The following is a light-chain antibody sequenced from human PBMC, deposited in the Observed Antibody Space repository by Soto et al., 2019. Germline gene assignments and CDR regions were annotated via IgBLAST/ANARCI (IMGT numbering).Light chain of an antibody. V-gene: IGKV3-15*01. Sequence: EIVMTQSPATLSVSPWERASLSCRASQSVATNLAWYQQKPGQPPRLLIYGASTRATGIPARFSGSGSGTEFTLTISSLQPEDFATYYCQQYDSFSVTFGQGTKVDI. J-gene: IGKJ1*01. CDR2: GAS. CDR1: QSVATN. CDR3: QQYDSFSVT.